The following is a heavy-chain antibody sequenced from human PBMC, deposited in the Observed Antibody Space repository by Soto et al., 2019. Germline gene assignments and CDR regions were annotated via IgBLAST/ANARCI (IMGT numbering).Heavy chain of an antibody. CDR1: GGSISSYY. J-gene: IGHJ4*02. CDR2: IYYSGST. CDR3: ARGRSIAVFDY. D-gene: IGHD6-19*01. Sequence: PSETLSLTCAVSGGSISSYYWSWIRQPPGKGLEWIGYIYYSGSTNYNPSLKSRVTISVDTSRNQFSLKLSSVTAVDTAVYFCARGRSIAVFDYWGQGTLVTVSS. V-gene: IGHV4-59*01.